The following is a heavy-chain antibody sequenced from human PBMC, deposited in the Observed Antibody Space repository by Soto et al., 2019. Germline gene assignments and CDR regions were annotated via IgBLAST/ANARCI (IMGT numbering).Heavy chain of an antibody. V-gene: IGHV4-39*01. CDR1: GGSISSSSYY. CDR2: TYYSGST. Sequence: SETLSLTCTVSGGSISSSSYYWGWIRQPPGKGLEWIGSTYYSGSTYYNPSLKSRVTISVDTSKNQFSLKLSSVTAADTAVYYCARHVGVLGSGSYPPFLDYWGQGTLVTVSS. CDR3: ARHVGVLGSGSYPPFLDY. J-gene: IGHJ4*02. D-gene: IGHD3-10*01.